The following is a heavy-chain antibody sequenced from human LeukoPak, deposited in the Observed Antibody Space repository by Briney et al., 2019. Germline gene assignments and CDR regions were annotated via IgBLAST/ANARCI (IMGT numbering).Heavy chain of an antibody. Sequence: ASVKVSCKASGYTFIDYYMNWVRQAPGQGLEWIGWISPNSGGTKYVQKFQGRVTMTRDTSITTVYMELSGLSFDDTAVYYCARGGGRYSVDYWGQGTLVIVSS. D-gene: IGHD1-26*01. J-gene: IGHJ4*02. V-gene: IGHV1-2*02. CDR1: GYTFIDYY. CDR3: ARGGGRYSVDY. CDR2: ISPNSGGT.